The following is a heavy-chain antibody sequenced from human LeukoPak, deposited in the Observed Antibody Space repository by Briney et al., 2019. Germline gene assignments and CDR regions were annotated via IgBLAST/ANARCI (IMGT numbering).Heavy chain of an antibody. J-gene: IGHJ6*03. CDR2: IYYSGST. CDR3: ARGVVVVVAATKAADYYYYYYMDV. D-gene: IGHD2-15*01. V-gene: IGHV4-59*01. Sequence: KPSETLSLTCTVSGGSISSYYWSWIRQPPGKGLEWIGYIYYSGSTNYNPPLKSRVTISVDTSKNQFSLKLSSVTAADTAVYYCARGVVVVVAATKAADYYYYYYMDVWGKGTTVTVSS. CDR1: GGSISSYY.